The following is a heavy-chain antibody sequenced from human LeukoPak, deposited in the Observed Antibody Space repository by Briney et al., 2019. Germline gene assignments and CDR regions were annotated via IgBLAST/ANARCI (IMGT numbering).Heavy chain of an antibody. D-gene: IGHD3-9*01. CDR3: ARVSGILTGYYGVDY. CDR2: IYSGGST. CDR1: GFTVSSNY. J-gene: IGHJ4*02. V-gene: IGHV3-53*01. Sequence: PGGSLRLSCAASGFTVSSNYMSWVRQAPGKGLEWVSVIYSGGSTYYADSVKGRFTISRDNSKNTLYLQMNSLRAEDTAVYYCARVSGILTGYYGVDYWGQGTLVTVSS.